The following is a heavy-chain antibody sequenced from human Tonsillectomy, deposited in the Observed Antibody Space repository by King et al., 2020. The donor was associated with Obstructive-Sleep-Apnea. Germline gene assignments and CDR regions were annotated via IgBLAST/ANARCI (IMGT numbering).Heavy chain of an antibody. J-gene: IGHJ3*02. D-gene: IGHD3-22*01. Sequence: VQLVESGGGLVQPGGSLRLSCAASGFTFSSYAMNWVRQAPGKGLEWVSAISDSGGSTYYADSVKGRFTISRDNSKNTLYLQMNSLRAEDTAVYYFAKRNRYYDSTGYYSGAFDIWGQGTKVTVSS. CDR1: GFTFSSYA. CDR2: ISDSGGST. CDR3: AKRNRYYDSTGYYSGAFDI. V-gene: IGHV3-23*04.